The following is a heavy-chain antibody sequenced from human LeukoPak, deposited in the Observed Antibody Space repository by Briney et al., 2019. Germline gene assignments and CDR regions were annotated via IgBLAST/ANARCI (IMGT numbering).Heavy chain of an antibody. CDR2: IKQDGSEK. CDR3: ARSGYDFWSGYYGVDWSDP. J-gene: IGHJ5*02. D-gene: IGHD3-3*01. V-gene: IGHV3-7*01. Sequence: GGSLRLSCAASGFTFSSYWMSWVRQAPGKGLEWVANIKQDGSEKYYVDSVKGRFTISRDNAKNSLYLQMNSLRAEDTAVYYCARSGYDFWSGYYGVDWSDPWGQGTLVTVSS. CDR1: GFTFSSYW.